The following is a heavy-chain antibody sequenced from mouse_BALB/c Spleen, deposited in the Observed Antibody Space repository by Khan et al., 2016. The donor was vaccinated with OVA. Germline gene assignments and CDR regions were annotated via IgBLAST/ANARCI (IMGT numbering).Heavy chain of an antibody. D-gene: IGHD6-2*01. Sequence: VQLQQSGAELVRPGALVKLSCKASGFNIKDYYIHWVKQRPEQGLEWIGWIDPENGNTIYDPKFQGKASITADTSSHTAYLQLSSLTSEDTAVYYCPRSLLLYFDYWGQGTALTVSS. J-gene: IGHJ2*01. CDR3: PRSLLLYFDY. CDR1: GFNIKDYY. V-gene: IGHV14-1*02. CDR2: IDPENGNT.